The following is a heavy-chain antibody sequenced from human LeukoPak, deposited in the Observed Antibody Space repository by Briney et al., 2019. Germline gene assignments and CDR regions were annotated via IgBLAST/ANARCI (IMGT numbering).Heavy chain of an antibody. CDR1: GGSISSSSYY. CDR2: IYYSGST. V-gene: IGHV4-39*01. CDR3: ARQFTRGGYYFDY. D-gene: IGHD6-25*01. J-gene: IGHJ4*02. Sequence: SETLSLTCTVSGGSISSSSYYWGWIRQPPGKGLERIGSIYYSGSTYYNPSLKSRVTISVDTSKNQFSLKLSSVTAADTAVYYCARQFTRGGYYFDYWGQGTLVTVSS.